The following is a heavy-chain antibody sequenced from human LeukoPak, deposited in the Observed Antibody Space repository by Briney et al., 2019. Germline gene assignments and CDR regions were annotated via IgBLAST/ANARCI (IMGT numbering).Heavy chain of an antibody. CDR1: GGSITTGNW. J-gene: IGHJ6*03. CDR3: AREGDGYCDNSRCYTGEFYYMDV. CDR2: IYPGGHT. V-gene: IGHV4-4*02. Sequence: SGTLSLTCAVFGGSITTGNWWNWVRQSPGKGLEWIGEIYPGGHTNYNPSFKSRVTISVDKSKNQFSLKLNSVTAADTAVYYCAREGDGYCDNSRCYTGEFYYMDVWGKGTTVTVSS. D-gene: IGHD2-2*02.